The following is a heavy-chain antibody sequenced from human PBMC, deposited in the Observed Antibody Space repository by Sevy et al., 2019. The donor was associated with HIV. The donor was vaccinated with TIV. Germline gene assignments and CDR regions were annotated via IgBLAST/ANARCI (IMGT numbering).Heavy chain of an antibody. V-gene: IGHV3-48*02. Sequence: GGSLRLSCAASGLSVSRNYLSWVRQAPGKGLEWLSFIGTAAGVTYYADSVKGRFTISRDNAKNSLYLQMNSLRDEDTAVYYCARCPGHYSIDYWGQGTLVTVSS. CDR3: ARCPGHYSIDY. CDR1: GLSVSRNY. D-gene: IGHD2-21*01. J-gene: IGHJ4*02. CDR2: IGTAAGVT.